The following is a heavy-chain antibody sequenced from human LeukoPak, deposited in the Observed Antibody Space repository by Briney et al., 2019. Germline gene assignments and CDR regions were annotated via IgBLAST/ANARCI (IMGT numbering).Heavy chain of an antibody. V-gene: IGHV6-1*01. D-gene: IGHD3-10*01. Sequence: SQTLSLTCAISGDSVSSNSAAWNWIRQSPSRGLEWLGRTYYRSKWYNDYAVSVKSRITINPDTSKNQFSLQLNSVTPEDTAVYYCAKDMDVGDYGSGDYFDYCGQGTLVTVSS. CDR2: TYYRSKWYN. CDR1: GDSVSSNSAA. J-gene: IGHJ4*02. CDR3: AKDMDVGDYGSGDYFDY.